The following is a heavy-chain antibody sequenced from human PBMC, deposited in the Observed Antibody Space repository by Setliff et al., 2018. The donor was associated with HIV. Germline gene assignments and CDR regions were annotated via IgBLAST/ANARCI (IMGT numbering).Heavy chain of an antibody. Sequence: SETLSLTCTVSGGSISSYYWSWIRQPAGKGLEWIGSIYHTGSTYYNPSLKSRVTMSADTSKNQFSLKLSSVTAADTAVYYCASSPAWRSDFGLHTFDYWGQGTLVTVSS. CDR1: GGSISSYY. J-gene: IGHJ4*02. V-gene: IGHV4-4*07. CDR2: IYHTGST. D-gene: IGHD2-2*01. CDR3: ASSPAWRSDFGLHTFDY.